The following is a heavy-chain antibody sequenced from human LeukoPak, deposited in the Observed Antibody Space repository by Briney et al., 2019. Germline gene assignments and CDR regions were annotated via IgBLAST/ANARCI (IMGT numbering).Heavy chain of an antibody. CDR3: AIGWGFEDIVVVPAAPYYYGMDV. CDR2: MNPNSGNT. J-gene: IGHJ6*02. Sequence: ASVKVSYKASGYTFTSYDINWVRQATGQGLEWMGWMNPNSGNTGYAQKFQGRVTMTRNTSISTAYMELSSLRSEDTAVYYCAIGWGFEDIVVVPAAPYYYGMDVWGQGTTVTVSS. CDR1: GYTFTSYD. D-gene: IGHD2-2*01. V-gene: IGHV1-8*01.